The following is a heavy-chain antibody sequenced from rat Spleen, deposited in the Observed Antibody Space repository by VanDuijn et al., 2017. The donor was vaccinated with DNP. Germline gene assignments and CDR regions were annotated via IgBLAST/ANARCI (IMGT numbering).Heavy chain of an antibody. CDR1: GFTFSNYD. CDR2: ISTSGGST. V-gene: IGHV5S11*01. CDR3: AKEWATP. D-gene: IGHD3-4*01. J-gene: IGHJ3*01. Sequence: EVQLVESGGGLVQPGRSLKLSCAASGFTFSNYDMAWVRQAPTKGLEWVASISTSGGSTYYRDSVKGRFTVSRDNAKSTLYLQMDSLGSEEPATYYCAKEWATPWGQGTLVTVSS.